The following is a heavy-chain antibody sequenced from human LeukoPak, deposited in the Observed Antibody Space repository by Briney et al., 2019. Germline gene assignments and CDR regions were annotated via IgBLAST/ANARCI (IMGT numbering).Heavy chain of an antibody. J-gene: IGHJ4*02. Sequence: SETLSLTCAVYGGSFSGYYWSWIRQPPGKGLEWIGEINHSGSTNYNPSLKSRVTILVDTSKNQFSLKLSSVTAADTAVYYCARERNYYDSSGYLGYWGQGTLVTVSS. CDR1: GGSFSGYY. CDR3: ARERNYYDSSGYLGY. CDR2: INHSGST. V-gene: IGHV4-34*01. D-gene: IGHD3-22*01.